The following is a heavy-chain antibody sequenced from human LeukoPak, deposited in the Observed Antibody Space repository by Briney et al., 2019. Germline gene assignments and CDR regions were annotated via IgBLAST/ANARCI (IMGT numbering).Heavy chain of an antibody. CDR1: GYSISTGYY. CDR3: ARQEYYDILTGYYRWFDP. V-gene: IGHV4-38-2*02. J-gene: IGHJ5*02. CDR2: FYHGGST. Sequence: PSETLSLTCTVSGYSISTGYYWDWIRQPPGKGLEWIGTFYHGGSTYYNPSLKSRVTISVDTSKNQFSLKLSSVTAADTAVYYCARQEYYDILTGYYRWFDPWGQGTLVTVSS. D-gene: IGHD3-9*01.